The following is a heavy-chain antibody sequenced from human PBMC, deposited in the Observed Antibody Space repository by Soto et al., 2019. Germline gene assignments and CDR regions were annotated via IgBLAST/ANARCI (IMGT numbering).Heavy chain of an antibody. CDR2: IYSGGST. J-gene: IGHJ6*02. Sequence: HPGGSLRLSCAASGFTVSSNYMSWVRQAPGKGLEWVSVIYSGGSTYYADSVKGRFTISRDNSKNTLYLQMNSLRAEDTAVYYCARDSGSYYYYYGMDVGGQGTTVTVSS. D-gene: IGHD1-26*01. V-gene: IGHV3-53*01. CDR3: ARDSGSYYYYYGMDV. CDR1: GFTVSSNY.